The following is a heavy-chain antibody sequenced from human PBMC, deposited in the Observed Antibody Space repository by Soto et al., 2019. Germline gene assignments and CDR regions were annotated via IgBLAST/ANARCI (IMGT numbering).Heavy chain of an antibody. V-gene: IGHV3-23*01. CDR2: FSGSGDDT. D-gene: IGHD4-17*01. CDR3: AGHGGYSY. Sequence: GGFLRLSCAATGCTLRTNGMSWVRQAPGKGLEWVSSFSGSGDDTWYADSLKGRFTISRDNSKNTVYLQMNSLRAEDTALYYCAGHGGYSYLGQGTLVTVSS. J-gene: IGHJ4*02. CDR1: GCTLRTNG.